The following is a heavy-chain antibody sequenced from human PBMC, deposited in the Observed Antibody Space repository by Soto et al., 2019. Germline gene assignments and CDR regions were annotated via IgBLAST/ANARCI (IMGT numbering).Heavy chain of an antibody. CDR3: ARDLLRYCSSTSCYQSYYGIDV. J-gene: IGHJ6*02. Sequence: QVQLVQSGAEVKKPGSSVKVSCKASGGTFSSYAISWVRQAPGQGLEWMGGIIPIFGTANYAQKFQVRVTITAAESTSTAYMSLSSRRSEDTAVYYCARDLLRYCSSTSCYQSYYGIDVWGHETTVTVS. CDR2: IIPIFGTA. V-gene: IGHV1-69*01. D-gene: IGHD2-2*01. CDR1: GGTFSSYA.